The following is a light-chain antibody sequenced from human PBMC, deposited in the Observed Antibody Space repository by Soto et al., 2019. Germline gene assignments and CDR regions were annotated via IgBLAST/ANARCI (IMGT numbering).Light chain of an antibody. Sequence: QSVLTQPPSVSGAPGQRVTISCTGSSSNIGAGYDVHWYQQLPGTAPKLLIYGNSNRPSGVPDRFSGPKSGTSASLAITGLQAEDEADYYCQSYDSSPSGYVFGTGTKVTVL. V-gene: IGLV1-40*01. CDR2: GNS. J-gene: IGLJ1*01. CDR3: QSYDSSPSGYV. CDR1: SSNIGAGYD.